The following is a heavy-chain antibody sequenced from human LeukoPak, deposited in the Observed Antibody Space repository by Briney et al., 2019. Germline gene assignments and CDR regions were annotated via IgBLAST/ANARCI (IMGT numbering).Heavy chain of an antibody. CDR1: GESVSSKNGA. V-gene: IGHV6-1*01. CDR2: TYYRSKWYN. D-gene: IGHD2-15*01. J-gene: IGHJ5*02. CDR3: ARDWLKEVDLSWFDP. Sequence: SQTLSVTCDISGESVSSKNGAWNWIRQSPSRGLEWLGRTYYRSKWYNDYAVSVKSRITINPDTSKNQFSLQLDSVTPEDTAVYYCARDWLKEVDLSWFDPWGQGTLVTVSS.